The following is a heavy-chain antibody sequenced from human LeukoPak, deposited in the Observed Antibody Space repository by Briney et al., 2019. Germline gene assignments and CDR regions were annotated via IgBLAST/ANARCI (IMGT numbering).Heavy chain of an antibody. J-gene: IGHJ3*02. CDR3: ITDPGAWAPI. V-gene: IGHV3-15*01. Sequence: GGSLRLSCVASGLTFSNAWMSWVRQAPGKGLEWVGRIKSKTDGETTDYAAPVKGRFTISRDDSRNTLYLQMNRLNIGDTAVYYCITDPGAWAPIWGQGTMVTVSS. D-gene: IGHD1-26*01. CDR2: IKSKTDGETT. CDR1: GLTFSNAW.